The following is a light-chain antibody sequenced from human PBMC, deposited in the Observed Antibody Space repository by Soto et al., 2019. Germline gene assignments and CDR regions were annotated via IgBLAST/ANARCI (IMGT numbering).Light chain of an antibody. CDR2: GAS. Sequence: EIVMTQAPATLSVSPGGRATLSCRASQSVSSNLAWYQQKPGQAPRLLIYGASTRATGIPARFSGSGSGTEFTLTISSLQSEDFAVYYRQQYNNWPTFGQGTRLEIK. CDR1: QSVSSN. J-gene: IGKJ5*01. V-gene: IGKV3-15*01. CDR3: QQYNNWPT.